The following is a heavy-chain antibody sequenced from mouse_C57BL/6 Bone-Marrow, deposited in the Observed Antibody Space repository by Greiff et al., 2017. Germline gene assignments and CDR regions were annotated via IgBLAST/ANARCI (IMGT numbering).Heavy chain of an antibody. J-gene: IGHJ1*03. CDR1: GYTFTSSG. Sequence: VQLQQSGAELARPGASVKLSCKASGYTFTSSGISWVKQRTGQGLEWIGEIYPRSGNTYYNEKFKGKATLTADKSSSTAYMELRSLTSDDSAVYFCARTNYYGWYFDGWGTGTTVTVSS. CDR2: IYPRSGNT. CDR3: ARTNYYGWYFDG. V-gene: IGHV1-81*01. D-gene: IGHD1-1*01.